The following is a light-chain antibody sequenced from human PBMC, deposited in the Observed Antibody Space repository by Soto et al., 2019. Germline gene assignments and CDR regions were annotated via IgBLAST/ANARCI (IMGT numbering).Light chain of an antibody. CDR3: RSFAVGAALV. V-gene: IGLV2-23*01. CDR1: SSNVGTYDL. CDR2: EGT. Sequence: QSALTQPASVSASPRQSITISCTGTSSNVGTYDLVSWYQHHPDKAPKLIIYEGTRRPSGISCRFSDSKSGNTASLTILGVQAEDDADYYCRSFAVGAALVFGGGTKLTVL. J-gene: IGLJ2*01.